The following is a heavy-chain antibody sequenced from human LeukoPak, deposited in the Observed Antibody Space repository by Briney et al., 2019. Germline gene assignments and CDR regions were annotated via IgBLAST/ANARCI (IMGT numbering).Heavy chain of an antibody. CDR1: GFTFDDYA. D-gene: IGHD3-10*01. CDR3: ARDLAPVTMVRGVINY. V-gene: IGHV3-9*01. CDR2: ISWNSGSI. J-gene: IGHJ4*02. Sequence: GGSLRLSCAASGFTFDDYAMHWVRQAPGKGLEWVSGISWNSGSIGYADSVKGRFTISRDNAKNSLYLQMNSLRAEDTAVYYCARDLAPVTMVRGVINYWGQGTLVTVSS.